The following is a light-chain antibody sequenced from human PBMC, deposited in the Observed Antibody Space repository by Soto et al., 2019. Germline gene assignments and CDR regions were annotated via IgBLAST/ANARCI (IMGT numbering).Light chain of an antibody. J-gene: IGKJ1*01. CDR3: QQRGNWPPTWT. CDR1: QSIGYY. Sequence: EIVLTQSPATLSLSPGERATLSCRASQSIGYYLAWYQEEPGQAPRLLIYDASIRATGIPARFSGSWSGTDFTLTINGLEPEDSAVYYCQQRGNWPPTWTFGQGTKVDIK. V-gene: IGKV3-11*01. CDR2: DAS.